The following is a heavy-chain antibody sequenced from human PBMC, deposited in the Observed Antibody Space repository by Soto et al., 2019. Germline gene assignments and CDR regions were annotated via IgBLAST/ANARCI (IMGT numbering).Heavy chain of an antibody. Sequence: GASVKVSCKASGGTFSSYAISWVRQAPGQGLEWMGGIIPIFGTANYAQKFQGRVTITADESTSTAYMELSSLRSEDTAVYYCARCVGAVAGPTTYDAFDIWGQGTMVTVS. V-gene: IGHV1-69*13. D-gene: IGHD6-19*01. CDR3: ARCVGAVAGPTTYDAFDI. CDR2: IIPIFGTA. CDR1: GGTFSSYA. J-gene: IGHJ3*02.